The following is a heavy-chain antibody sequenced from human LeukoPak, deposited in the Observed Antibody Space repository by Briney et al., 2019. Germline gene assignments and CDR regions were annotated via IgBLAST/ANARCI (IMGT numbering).Heavy chain of an antibody. CDR1: GGSISSGSYY. Sequence: PSGTLSLTCTVAGGSISSGSYYWSWIRQPAGKGLEWIGRIYTSGSTNYNPSLKSRVTISVDTSKNQFSLKLSSVTAADTAAYYCAIDSHYWVQGTLVTVSS. CDR2: IYTSGST. V-gene: IGHV4-61*02. J-gene: IGHJ4*02. CDR3: AIDSHY.